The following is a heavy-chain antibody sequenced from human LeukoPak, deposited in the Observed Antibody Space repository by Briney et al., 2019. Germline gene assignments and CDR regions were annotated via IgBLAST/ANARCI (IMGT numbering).Heavy chain of an antibody. D-gene: IGHD3-9*01. J-gene: IGHJ1*01. CDR1: GFAVSNNY. CDR3: AKDRTNYDILTDPGYFQH. V-gene: IGHV3-23*01. Sequence: PGGSLRLSCAASGFAVSNNYMSWVRQAPGKGLEWVSAISGSGGSTYYADSVKGRFTISRDNSKNTLYLQMNSLRAEDTAVYYCAKDRTNYDILTDPGYFQHWGQGTLVTVSS. CDR2: ISGSGGST.